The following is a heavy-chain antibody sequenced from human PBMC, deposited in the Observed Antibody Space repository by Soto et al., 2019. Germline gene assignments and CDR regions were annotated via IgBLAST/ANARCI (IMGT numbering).Heavy chain of an antibody. Sequence: EVQLLESGGALVQPGGSLRLSCAASGFTFSTYAMTWVRQAPGKGLARVASLTNTGDSTHYPDSVKGRFTISRDNSTNTMYLQMSSLRAEDTAVYYCARGGPRDGYRDLDYWGQGTQVTVSS. V-gene: IGHV3-23*01. CDR2: LTNTGDST. D-gene: IGHD5-18*01. CDR3: ARGGPRDGYRDLDY. J-gene: IGHJ4*02. CDR1: GFTFSTYA.